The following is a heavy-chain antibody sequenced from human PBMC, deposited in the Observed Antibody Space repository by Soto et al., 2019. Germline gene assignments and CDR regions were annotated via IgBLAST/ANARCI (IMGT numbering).Heavy chain of an antibody. D-gene: IGHD1-26*01. V-gene: IGHV3-73*01. Sequence: PGGSLRLSCAASGFTFSGSAMHWVRQASGKGQEWVGRIRSKANSYATAYAASVKCRFTISRDDSKNTAYLLMNSLKTEDTAIYYCSKYSGTSTSPAALGQGTLVTVS. CDR3: SKYSGTSTSPAA. J-gene: IGHJ5*02. CDR1: GFTFSGSA. CDR2: IRSKANSYAT.